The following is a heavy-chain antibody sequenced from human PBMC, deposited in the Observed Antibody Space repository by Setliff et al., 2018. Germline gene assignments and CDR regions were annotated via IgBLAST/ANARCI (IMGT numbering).Heavy chain of an antibody. J-gene: IGHJ6*02. CDR1: GYSFTSYW. CDR2: IYPGDSDT. Sequence: GESLKISCKGSGYSFTSYWIGWVRQMPGKGLEWMGIIYPGDSDTRYSPSFQGQVTTSADKSISTAYLQWSSLKASDTAMYYCARQAYYDILTEDYYYYYGMDVWGQGTTVTVSS. D-gene: IGHD3-9*01. CDR3: ARQAYYDILTEDYYYYYGMDV. V-gene: IGHV5-51*01.